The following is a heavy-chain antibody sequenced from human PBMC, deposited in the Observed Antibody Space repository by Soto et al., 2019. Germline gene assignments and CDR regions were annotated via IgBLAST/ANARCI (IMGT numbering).Heavy chain of an antibody. J-gene: IGHJ4*02. Sequence: PSETLSLTCTVSGDCISSYYWSWIRQPPGKRLEWIGYIYYSGSTNYNPSLKSRVTISVDTSKNQFSLKLSSVTAADTAVYYCSGVYGYQFDYRGQGSLVIVSS. CDR3: SGVYGYQFDY. CDR1: GDCISSYY. CDR2: IYYSGST. D-gene: IGHD5-18*01. V-gene: IGHV4-59*01.